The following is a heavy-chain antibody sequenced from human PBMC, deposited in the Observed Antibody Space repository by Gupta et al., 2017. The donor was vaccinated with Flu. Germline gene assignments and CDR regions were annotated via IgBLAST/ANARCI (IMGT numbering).Heavy chain of an antibody. CDR3: AKLDYDSSGYYYHDY. CDR2: ISGGGGST. J-gene: IGHJ4*02. Sequence: EVQLLESGGGLVQPGGSLRLSCAASGFTFSSYAMSWVRQAPGKGLEWVSAISGGGGSTYYADSVKGRFTISRDNSKNTLYLQMNSLRAEDTAVYYCAKLDYDSSGYYYHDYWGQGTLVTVSS. CDR1: GFTFSSYA. V-gene: IGHV3-23*01. D-gene: IGHD3-22*01.